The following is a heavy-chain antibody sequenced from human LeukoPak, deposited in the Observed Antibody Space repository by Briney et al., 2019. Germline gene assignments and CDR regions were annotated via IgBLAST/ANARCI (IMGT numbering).Heavy chain of an antibody. Sequence: GGSLRLSCAASGFTFSSSWIHWVRQAPGKGLEWVSAISGSGGSTYYADFVKGRFTISRDNSKSTLYLQMNSLRAEDTALYYCARYCTGSSCSAGGNYYGMDVWGQGTTVTVSS. D-gene: IGHD2-2*01. V-gene: IGHV3-23*01. CDR2: ISGSGGST. CDR1: GFTFSSSW. J-gene: IGHJ6*02. CDR3: ARYCTGSSCSAGGNYYGMDV.